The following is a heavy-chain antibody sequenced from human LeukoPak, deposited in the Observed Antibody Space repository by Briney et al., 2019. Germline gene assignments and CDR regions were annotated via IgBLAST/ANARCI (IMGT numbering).Heavy chain of an antibody. CDR3: TKEMADRREAFDY. D-gene: IGHD2-8*01. Sequence: GGSLRLSRAASGFTFSNYGIHWVRAAPGKGREWGVFVRYDGRNKYYADSVKGRFTISRDNPKNTLYLQMNSLRAEDTAVYYCTKEMADRREAFDYWGQGTLATVSS. V-gene: IGHV3-30*02. J-gene: IGHJ4*02. CDR2: VRYDGRNK. CDR1: GFTFSNYG.